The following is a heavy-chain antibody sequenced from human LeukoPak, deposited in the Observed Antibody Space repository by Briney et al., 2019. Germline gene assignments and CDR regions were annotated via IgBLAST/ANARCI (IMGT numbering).Heavy chain of an antibody. Sequence: SETLSLTCAVYGGSFSGYYWSWIRQPPGKGLEWIGEINHSGSTNYNPSLKSRVTISVDTSKNQFSLKLSSVTAADTAVYYCATETGYKFDYWGQRTLVTVSS. CDR1: GGSFSGYY. D-gene: IGHD1-14*01. V-gene: IGHV4-34*01. J-gene: IGHJ4*02. CDR2: INHSGST. CDR3: ATETGYKFDY.